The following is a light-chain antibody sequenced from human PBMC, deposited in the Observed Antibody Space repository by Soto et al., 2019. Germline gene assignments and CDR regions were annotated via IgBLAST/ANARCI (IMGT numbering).Light chain of an antibody. J-gene: IGKJ4*01. CDR2: KAS. V-gene: IGKV1-5*03. CDR1: QNINNW. CDR3: QQYDSYPFT. Sequence: DIQMTQSPSTLSASEGDRVTITCRASQNINNWLAWYQQKPGKAPKLLISKASNLKSGVPSRFSGTGSGTEFTLTISSLQPDDFASYYCQQYDSYPFTFGGGTKVE.